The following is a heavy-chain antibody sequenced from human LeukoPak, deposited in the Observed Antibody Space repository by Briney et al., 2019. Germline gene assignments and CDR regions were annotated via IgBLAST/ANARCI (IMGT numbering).Heavy chain of an antibody. CDR2: IYYSGST. D-gene: IGHD2-15*01. V-gene: IGHV4-59*01. CDR3: ARATLLRNWFDP. J-gene: IGHJ5*02. CDR1: GGSISSYY. Sequence: PSETLSLTCTVSGGSISSYYWSWIRQPPGKGLEWIGYIYYSGSTNYNPSLKSRVTISVDTSKNQFSLKLSSVTAADTAVYYRARATLLRNWFDPWGQGTLVTVSS.